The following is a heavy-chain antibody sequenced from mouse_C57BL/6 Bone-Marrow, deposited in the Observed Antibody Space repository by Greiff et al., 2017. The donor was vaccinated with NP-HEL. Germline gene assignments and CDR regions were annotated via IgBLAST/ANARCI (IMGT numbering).Heavy chain of an antibody. CDR2: IWTGGGA. Sequence: VQGVESGPGLVAPSQSLSITCTVSGFSLTSYAISWVRQPPGKGLEWLGVIWTGGGANYNSALKSRLSISKDNSKRQAFLTMNSLQTDDTDRYYCDRKDHYGGSEDMDDWGKGTSVTVSS. CDR3: DRKDHYGGSEDMDD. CDR1: GFSLTSYA. J-gene: IGHJ4*01. D-gene: IGHD1-1*01. V-gene: IGHV2-9-1*01.